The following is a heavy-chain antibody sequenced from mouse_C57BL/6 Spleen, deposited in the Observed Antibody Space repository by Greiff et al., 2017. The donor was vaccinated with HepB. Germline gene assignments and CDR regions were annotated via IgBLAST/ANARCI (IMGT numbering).Heavy chain of an antibody. Sequence: QVQLQQPGTELVKPGASVKLSCKASGYTFTSYWMHWVKQRPGQGLEWIGNINPSNGGTNYNEKFKSKATLTVDKSSSTAYMQLSSLTSEDSAVYYCARSGVWIYDGYYWFAYWGQGTLVTVSA. D-gene: IGHD2-3*01. CDR1: GYTFTSYW. V-gene: IGHV1-53*01. CDR2: INPSNGGT. J-gene: IGHJ3*01. CDR3: ARSGVWIYDGYYWFAY.